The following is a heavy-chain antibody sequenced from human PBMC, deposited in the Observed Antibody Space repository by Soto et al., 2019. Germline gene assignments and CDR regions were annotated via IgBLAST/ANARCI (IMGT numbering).Heavy chain of an antibody. CDR3: ASSYGSGYRALDY. J-gene: IGHJ4*02. Sequence: QVQLVQSGAEVKRPGSSVKVSCKASGDTFTFYSINWVRQAPGLGLEWMGRINPILSMSNYAQRFQGRVTMTADKSTSTAYMELSSLRSEDTVIYYCASSYGSGYRALDYWGQGALVTVSS. V-gene: IGHV1-69*02. CDR1: GDTFTFYS. CDR2: INPILSMS. D-gene: IGHD3-10*01.